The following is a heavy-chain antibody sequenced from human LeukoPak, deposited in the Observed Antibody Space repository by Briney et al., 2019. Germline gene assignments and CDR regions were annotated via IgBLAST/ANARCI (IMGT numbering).Heavy chain of an antibody. J-gene: IGHJ4*02. CDR2: IYYSGST. D-gene: IGHD5-24*01. Sequence: SETLSLTCTVSGGSISSYYWSWIRQPPGKGLEWIGYIYYSGSTNYNPSLKSRVTISVDTSKNQFSLRLTSVTAADTAVYYCARWDGYNSQFDYRGQGTLVTVSS. V-gene: IGHV4-59*01. CDR3: ARWDGYNSQFDY. CDR1: GGSISSYY.